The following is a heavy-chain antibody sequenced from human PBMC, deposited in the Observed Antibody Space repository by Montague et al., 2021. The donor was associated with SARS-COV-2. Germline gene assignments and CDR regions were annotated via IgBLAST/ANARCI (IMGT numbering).Heavy chain of an antibody. CDR1: GDSVSSESVA. J-gene: IGHJ3*02. CDR3: ASSGITLTGLDAFDT. Sequence: CAISGDSVSSESVAWNWIRQSPSRGLEWLGRTYYRSKWDSDYAEXXKRRLVITPDTSKNQVSLQLNSVILEDTAVYFCASSGITLTGLDAFDTWGQGTMVTVSS. D-gene: IGHD3-9*01. V-gene: IGHV6-1*01. CDR2: TYYRSKWDS.